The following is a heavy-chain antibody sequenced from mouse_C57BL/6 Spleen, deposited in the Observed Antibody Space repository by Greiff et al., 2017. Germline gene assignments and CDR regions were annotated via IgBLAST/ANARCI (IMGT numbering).Heavy chain of an antibody. Sequence: QVQLQQPGAELVMPGASVKLSCKASGYTFTSYWMHWVKQRPGQGLEWIGEIDPSDSYTNYNQKFKGKSTLTVDKSSSTAYMQLSSLTSEDSAVYDFALLYYSSSYGFAYWGQGTLVTVSA. CDR3: ALLYYSSSYGFAY. CDR1: GYTFTSYW. J-gene: IGHJ3*01. CDR2: IDPSDSYT. V-gene: IGHV1-69*01. D-gene: IGHD1-1*01.